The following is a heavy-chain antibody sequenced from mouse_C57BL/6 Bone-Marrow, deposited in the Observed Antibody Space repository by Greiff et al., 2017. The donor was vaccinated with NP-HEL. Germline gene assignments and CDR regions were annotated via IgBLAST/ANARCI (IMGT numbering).Heavy chain of an antibody. D-gene: IGHD2-4*01. CDR1: GFDFKNSY. Sequence: VQLQQSVAELVRPGASVKLSCTASGFDFKNSYMTWVKQRPEQGLEWIGRIDPANGNTNYAPKFQGKATITADTSSTTAYLQLRSLPSEDTAIYYCACDDYGLFAYWGQGTLVTVSA. J-gene: IGHJ3*01. V-gene: IGHV14-3*01. CDR2: IDPANGNT. CDR3: ACDDYGLFAY.